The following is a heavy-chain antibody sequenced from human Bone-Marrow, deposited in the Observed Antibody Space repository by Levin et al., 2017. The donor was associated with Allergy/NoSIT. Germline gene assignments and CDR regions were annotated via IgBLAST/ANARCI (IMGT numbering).Heavy chain of an antibody. CDR1: GGSIRSGDYY. D-gene: IGHD3-22*01. J-gene: IGHJ4*02. CDR2: IFYNGGT. V-gene: IGHV4-30-4*01. Sequence: SQTLSLPCTVSGGSIRSGDYYWHWIRQPPGKGLEWIGYIFYNGGTNYNPSLKSRVTISVDMSKNQFSLRLRSATAADTAVYYCARSLRYDSSNYFDSWGLGSLVTVSS. CDR3: ARSLRYDSSNYFDS.